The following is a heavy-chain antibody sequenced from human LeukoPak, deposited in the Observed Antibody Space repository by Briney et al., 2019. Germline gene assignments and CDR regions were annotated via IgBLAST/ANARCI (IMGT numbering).Heavy chain of an antibody. CDR2: IWYDGSNK. D-gene: IGHD2/OR15-2a*01. CDR1: VFTFSSYG. V-gene: IGHV3-33*01. Sequence: GGSLRLSCAASVFTFSSYGMHWVRQAPGKGLEWVAVIWYDGSNKYYADSVKGRFTISRDNSKNTLYLQMNSLRAEDTAVYYCAREKIVLRENWFDPWGQGTLVTVSS. J-gene: IGHJ5*02. CDR3: AREKIVLRENWFDP.